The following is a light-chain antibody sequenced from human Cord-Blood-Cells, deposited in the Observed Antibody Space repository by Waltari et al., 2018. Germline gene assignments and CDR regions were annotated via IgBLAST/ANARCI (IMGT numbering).Light chain of an antibody. Sequence: QSALTQPASVSWSPGQSITTPCPGTSSYSWRYHLLSWYQQHPSKAPKLMIYEGSKRPSGVSNRFSGSKSGNTASLTISGLQAEDEADYYCCSYAGSSTRVFGGGTKLTVL. CDR1: SSYSWRYHL. CDR3: CSYAGSSTRV. V-gene: IGLV2-23*01. J-gene: IGLJ3*02. CDR2: EGS.